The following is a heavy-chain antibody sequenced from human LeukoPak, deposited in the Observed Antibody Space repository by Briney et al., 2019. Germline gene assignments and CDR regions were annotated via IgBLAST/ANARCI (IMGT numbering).Heavy chain of an antibody. J-gene: IGHJ6*03. CDR1: GYTFTSYG. CDR3: AKWDTAMDNYGSGFSYMDV. Sequence: ASVKVSCKASGYTFTSYGISWVRQAPGQGREWMGWISAYNGNTNYAQKLQGRVTMTTDTSTSTAYMELRSLRSDDTAVYYCAKWDTAMDNYGSGFSYMDVWGKGTTVTVSS. V-gene: IGHV1-18*01. CDR2: ISAYNGNT. D-gene: IGHD5-18*01.